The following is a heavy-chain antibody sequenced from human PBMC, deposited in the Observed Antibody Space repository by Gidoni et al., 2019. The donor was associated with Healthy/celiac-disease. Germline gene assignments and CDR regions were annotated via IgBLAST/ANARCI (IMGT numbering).Heavy chain of an antibody. J-gene: IGHJ3*02. CDR2: IYYSGST. Sequence: QVQLQESGPGLVKPSETLSLTCTVSGGSISSYYWSWIRQPPGKGLEWIGYIYYSGSTNYNPPLKSRVTISVDTSKNQFSLKLSSVTAADTAVYYCASVDGYNTPTGVVLSAFDIWGQGTMVTVSS. V-gene: IGHV4-59*01. D-gene: IGHD5-12*01. CDR1: GGSISSYY. CDR3: ASVDGYNTPTGVVLSAFDI.